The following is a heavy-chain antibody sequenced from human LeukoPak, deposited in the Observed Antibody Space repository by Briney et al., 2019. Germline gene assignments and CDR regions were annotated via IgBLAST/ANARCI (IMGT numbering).Heavy chain of an antibody. CDR3: ARGSVWNYLRRRGGQFDY. CDR1: GGSFSGYY. V-gene: IGHV4-34*01. Sequence: PSETLSLTCAVYGGSFSGYYWSWIRQPPGKGLEWIGEINHSGSTNYNPSLKSRVTISVDTSKNQFSLKLSSVTAADTAVYYCARGSVWNYLRRRGGQFDYWGQGTLVTVSP. CDR2: INHSGST. D-gene: IGHD1-7*01. J-gene: IGHJ4*02.